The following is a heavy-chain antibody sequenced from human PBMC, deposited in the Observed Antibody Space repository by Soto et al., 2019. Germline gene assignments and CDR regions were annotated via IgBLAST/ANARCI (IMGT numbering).Heavy chain of an antibody. CDR1: GGSIISGDYY. V-gene: IGHV4-30-4*01. CDR3: ARRYRSCFDY. CDR2: IYYSGTT. D-gene: IGHD1-26*01. Sequence: SETLSLTCTVSGGSIISGDYYWSWIRQPPGKGLEWIGYIYYSGTTYYNPSLKSRVTISVDTSKNQFSLKLSSVTAADTAVYYCARRYRSCFDYWGQGTLVTVSS. J-gene: IGHJ4*02.